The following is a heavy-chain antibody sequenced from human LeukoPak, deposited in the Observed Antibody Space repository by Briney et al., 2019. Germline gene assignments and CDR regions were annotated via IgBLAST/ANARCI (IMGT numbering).Heavy chain of an antibody. CDR2: FDPEDGET. J-gene: IGHJ6*03. D-gene: IGHD3-22*01. CDR3: ARGPYDSSGYYYAVNYYYYYMDV. V-gene: IGHV1-24*01. Sequence: ASVKVSCKVSGYTLTELSMHWVRQAPGKGLEWMGGFDPEDGETIYAQKFQGRVTMTEDTSTDTAYMELSSLRSEDTAVYYCARGPYDSSGYYYAVNYYYYYMDVWGKGTTVTVSS. CDR1: GYTLTELS.